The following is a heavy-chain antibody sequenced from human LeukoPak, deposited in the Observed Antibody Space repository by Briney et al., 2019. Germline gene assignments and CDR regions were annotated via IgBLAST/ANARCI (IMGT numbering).Heavy chain of an antibody. CDR3: AKARPGGGFRYGMDV. D-gene: IGHD3-16*01. J-gene: IGHJ6*02. Sequence: ETLSLTCTVSGGSISSYYWSWVRQAPGKGLEWVSAISGSGGSTYYADSVKGRFTISRDNSKNTLYLQMNSLRAEDTAVYYCAKARPGGGFRYGMDVWGQGTTVTVSS. CDR2: ISGSGGST. V-gene: IGHV3-23*01. CDR1: GGSISSYY.